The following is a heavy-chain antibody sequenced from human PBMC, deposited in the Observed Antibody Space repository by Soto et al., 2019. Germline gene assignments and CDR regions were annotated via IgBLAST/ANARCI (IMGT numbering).Heavy chain of an antibody. CDR2: ISTYNGNT. CDR3: ARDSPPVDY. J-gene: IGHJ4*02. CDR1: GYTFTSYG. V-gene: IGHV1-18*01. Sequence: QVQLVQSGAEVKKPGASVKVSCKASGYTFTSYGVSWVRQAPGQGLEWMGWISTYNGNTKYAQKLQGRVTMTTDTSTNTAYIDLRSLSSDDTAVYYCARDSPPVDYWGQGTLVTVSS.